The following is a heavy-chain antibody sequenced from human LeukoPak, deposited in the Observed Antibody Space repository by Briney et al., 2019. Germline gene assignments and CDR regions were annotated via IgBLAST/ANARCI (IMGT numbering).Heavy chain of an antibody. CDR3: AKQRVSYYGSGREWDYFDY. D-gene: IGHD3-10*01. CDR1: GFTFSSYG. J-gene: IGHJ4*02. CDR2: ISYDGSNK. Sequence: GGSLRLSCAASGFTFSSYGMHWVRQAPGKGLEWVAVISYDGSNKYYADSVKGRFTISRDNSKNTLYLQMNSLRAEDTAVYYCAKQRVSYYGSGREWDYFDYWGQGTLVTVSS. V-gene: IGHV3-30*18.